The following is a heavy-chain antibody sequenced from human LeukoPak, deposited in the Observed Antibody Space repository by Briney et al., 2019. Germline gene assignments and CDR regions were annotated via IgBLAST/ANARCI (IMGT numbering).Heavy chain of an antibody. CDR2: ISWNSGSI. V-gene: IGHV3-9*01. J-gene: IGHJ3*02. Sequence: GRSLRLSCAASGFTFDDYAMHWVRQAPGKGLEWVSGISWNSGSIGYADSVKGRFTISRDNAKNSLYLQMNSLRAEDTALYCCANLHGSGSYYSARSSGFDIWGQGTMVTVSS. D-gene: IGHD3-10*01. CDR1: GFTFDDYA. CDR3: ANLHGSGSYYSARSSGFDI.